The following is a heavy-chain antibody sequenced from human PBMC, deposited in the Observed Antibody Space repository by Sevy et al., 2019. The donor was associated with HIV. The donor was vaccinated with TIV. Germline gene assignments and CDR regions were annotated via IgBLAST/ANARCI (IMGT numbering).Heavy chain of an antibody. J-gene: IGHJ4*02. Sequence: GGSLRLSCAASGFTFSDSWMTWVRQGPGKGLEWVANINQAGSDKYYVDSVRGRVTISRDNGKNSLYLQMNSLRVEDTALYYCAGGGFLSRYWGQGSLVTVSS. CDR3: AGGGFLSRY. D-gene: IGHD2-15*01. V-gene: IGHV3-7*01. CDR1: GFTFSDSW. CDR2: INQAGSDK.